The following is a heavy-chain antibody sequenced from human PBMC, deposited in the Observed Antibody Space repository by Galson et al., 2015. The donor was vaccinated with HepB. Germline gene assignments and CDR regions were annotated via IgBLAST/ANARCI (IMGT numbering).Heavy chain of an antibody. J-gene: IGHJ4*02. CDR1: GDSISSYY. Sequence: SETLSLTCNVSGDSISSYYWSWIRQPPGKGLEWLGYIYYSGGTNYNPSLKSRVTISVDTSKNHFSLRLSSVTVADTAVYYCARDWGKYYYDISGYYDYWGQGTLVTVSS. D-gene: IGHD3-22*01. CDR3: ARDWGKYYYDISGYYDY. CDR2: IYYSGGT. V-gene: IGHV4-59*01.